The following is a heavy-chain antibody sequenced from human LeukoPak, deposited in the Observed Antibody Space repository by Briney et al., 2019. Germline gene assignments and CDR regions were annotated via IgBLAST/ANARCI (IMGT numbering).Heavy chain of an antibody. D-gene: IGHD2-2*01. CDR3: ARDRGYCSSTSCSYYYGMDV. CDR1: GGSISSGGCY. J-gene: IGHJ6*02. Sequence: QTLSLTRPVSGGSISSGGCYGSWTRHHPGKGLEWFGYIYYSGSTYYNPALKSRVTRSVDTSKNQFTLKLSSVTAADTAVYYCARDRGYCSSTSCSYYYGMDVWGQGATVTVSS. CDR2: IYYSGST. V-gene: IGHV4-31*03.